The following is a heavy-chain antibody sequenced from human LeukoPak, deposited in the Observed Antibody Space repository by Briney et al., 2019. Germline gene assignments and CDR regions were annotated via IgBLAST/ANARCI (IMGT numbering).Heavy chain of an antibody. Sequence: PSGTLSLTCAVSGGSISSSNWWSWVRQPPGKGLEWIGEIYHSGSTNYNPSLKSRVTISVDTSKNQFSLKLSSVTAADTAVYYCARGSYYDFWSGYQYYYYYMDVWGKGTTVTVSS. CDR3: ARGSYYDFWSGYQYYYYYMDV. D-gene: IGHD3-3*01. V-gene: IGHV4-4*02. CDR2: IYHSGST. J-gene: IGHJ6*03. CDR1: GGSISSSNW.